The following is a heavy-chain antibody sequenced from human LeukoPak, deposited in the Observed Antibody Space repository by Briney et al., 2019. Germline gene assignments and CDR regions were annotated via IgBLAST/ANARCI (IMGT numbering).Heavy chain of an antibody. CDR3: ARVRVPAATPTGYYYYYMDV. D-gene: IGHD2-2*01. CDR1: GYTFTSYD. V-gene: IGHV1-8*01. Sequence: ASVKVSCKASGYTFTSYDINWVRQATGQGFEWMGWMNPNSGNTGYAQKFQGRVTMTRNTSISTAYMELSSLRSEDTAVYYCARVRVPAATPTGYYYYYMDVWGKGTTVTVSS. J-gene: IGHJ6*03. CDR2: MNPNSGNT.